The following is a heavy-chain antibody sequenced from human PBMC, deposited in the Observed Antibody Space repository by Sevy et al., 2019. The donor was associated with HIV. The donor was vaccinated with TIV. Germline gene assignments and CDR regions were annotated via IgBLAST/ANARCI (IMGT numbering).Heavy chain of an antibody. V-gene: IGHV3-7*01. CDR1: GFTFSVYW. CDR3: AHETIGRFDS. Sequence: GGSLRLSCAASGFTFSVYWMNWVRQAPGKGLEWVANIKGDGSDKHYVYSVEGRFTISRDNGKNLLYLQMNSLRVEDTAVYYCAHETIGRFDSWGQGTLVTVSS. CDR2: IKGDGSDK. J-gene: IGHJ4*02. D-gene: IGHD3-16*01.